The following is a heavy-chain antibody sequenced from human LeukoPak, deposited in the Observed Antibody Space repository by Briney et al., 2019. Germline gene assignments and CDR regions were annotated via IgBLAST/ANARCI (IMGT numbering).Heavy chain of an antibody. D-gene: IGHD3-3*01. CDR3: ARDRNGDFWSTYYTGYFDY. Sequence: PSETLSLTCAVSGGSISSSNWWSWIRQAPGKGLEWVSYISSSGSTIYYADSVKGRFTISRDNAKNSLSLQMNSLRAEDTSVYYCARDRNGDFWSTYYTGYFDYWGQGTLVTVSS. CDR1: GGSISSSNW. J-gene: IGHJ4*02. V-gene: IGHV3-11*04. CDR2: ISSSGSTI.